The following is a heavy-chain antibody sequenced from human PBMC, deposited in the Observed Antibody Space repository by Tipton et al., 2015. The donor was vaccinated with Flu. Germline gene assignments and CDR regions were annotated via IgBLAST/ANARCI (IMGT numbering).Heavy chain of an antibody. Sequence: TLSLTCAVYGGSFSGYYWSWIRQPPGKGLEWIGEIKHSGSTNYNPSLKSRVTISVDTSKNQFSLKLSSVTAADTAVYYCARLGATPGWAPYYYYYYGMDVWGQGTTVTVSS. V-gene: IGHV4-34*01. CDR1: GGSFSGYY. CDR3: ARLGATPGWAPYYYYYYGMDV. J-gene: IGHJ6*02. CDR2: IKHSGST. D-gene: IGHD2-15*01.